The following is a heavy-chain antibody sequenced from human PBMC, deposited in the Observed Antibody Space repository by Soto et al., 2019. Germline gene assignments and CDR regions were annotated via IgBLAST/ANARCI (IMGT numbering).Heavy chain of an antibody. CDR2: IYYSGST. Sequence: SETLSLTCTVSGGSISSGGYYWSWILQHPGKGLEWIGYIYYSGSTYYNPSLKSRVTISVDTSKNQFSLKLSFVTAADTAVYYCARGGGYDSFRQGGPRYWGQGTLVTVS. CDR1: GGSISSGGYY. V-gene: IGHV4-31*02. CDR3: ARGGGYDSFRQGGPRY. D-gene: IGHD5-12*01. J-gene: IGHJ4*02.